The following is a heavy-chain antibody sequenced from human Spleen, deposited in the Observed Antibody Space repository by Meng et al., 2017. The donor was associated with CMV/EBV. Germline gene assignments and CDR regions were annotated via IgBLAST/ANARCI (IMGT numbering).Heavy chain of an antibody. J-gene: IGHJ4*02. CDR2: ITSASNSM. CDR3: AKAGPTILSPIDY. V-gene: IGHV3-21*01. Sequence: GESLKISCAASGFTFSSYWMSWVRQAPGKGLEWVSSITSASNSMDYADSVKGRFTISRDNAKNSLYLQMNSLRVEDTAVYYCAKAGPTILSPIDYWGQGTLVTVSS. CDR1: GFTFSSYW. D-gene: IGHD3-3*01.